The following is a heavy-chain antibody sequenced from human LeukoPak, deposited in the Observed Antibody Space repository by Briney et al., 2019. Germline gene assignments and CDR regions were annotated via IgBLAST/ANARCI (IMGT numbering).Heavy chain of an antibody. Sequence: GGSLRLSCAASGFTFSSYGMSWVRQAPGKGLEWVSAISGSGGSTYYADSVKGRFTISRDNSKNTLYLQMNSLRAEDTAVYYCAKDKGGYYYAFVDYWGQGTLVTVSS. J-gene: IGHJ4*02. CDR1: GFTFSSYG. CDR3: AKDKGGYYYAFVDY. V-gene: IGHV3-23*01. CDR2: ISGSGGST. D-gene: IGHD3-22*01.